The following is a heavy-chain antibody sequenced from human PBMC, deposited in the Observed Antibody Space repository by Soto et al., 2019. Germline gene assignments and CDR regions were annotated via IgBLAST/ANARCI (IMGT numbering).Heavy chain of an antibody. D-gene: IGHD6-19*01. J-gene: IGHJ5*02. CDR1: GYTFTGYY. CDR2: INPNSGGT. Sequence: ASGKVCCEASGYTFTGYYMHWVRQAPGQGLEWMGWINPNSGGTNYAQKFQGWVTMTRDTSISTAYMELSRLRSDDTAVYYCARALNIAVAGPYNWFDPWGQGTLVTVSS. V-gene: IGHV1-2*04. CDR3: ARALNIAVAGPYNWFDP.